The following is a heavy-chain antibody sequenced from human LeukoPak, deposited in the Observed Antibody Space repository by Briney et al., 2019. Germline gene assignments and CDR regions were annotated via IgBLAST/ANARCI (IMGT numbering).Heavy chain of an antibody. D-gene: IGHD3-10*01. CDR1: GGSFSGYY. Sequence: PSETLSLTCAVYGGSFSGYYWSWIRQPPGKGLEWIGEINHSGSTNYNPSLKSRVTISVDTSKNQFSLKLSSVTAADTAVYYCARDIRWFGELSSFFDWGQGTLVTVSS. V-gene: IGHV4-34*01. J-gene: IGHJ4*02. CDR3: ARDIRWFGELSSFFD. CDR2: INHSGST.